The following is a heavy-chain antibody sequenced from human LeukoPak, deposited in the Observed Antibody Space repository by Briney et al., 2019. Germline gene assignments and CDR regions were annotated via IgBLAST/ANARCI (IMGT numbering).Heavy chain of an antibody. CDR1: GYTFTGYY. Sequence: ASVKVSCKASGYTFTGYYIHWVRQAPGQGLEWMGWINPNSGGTNYAQKFQGRVTMTRDTSISTAYMELSRLRSDDTAVYYCARVVIAVAGTRFDYWGQGTLVTVSS. D-gene: IGHD6-19*01. V-gene: IGHV1-2*02. CDR3: ARVVIAVAGTRFDY. J-gene: IGHJ4*02. CDR2: INPNSGGT.